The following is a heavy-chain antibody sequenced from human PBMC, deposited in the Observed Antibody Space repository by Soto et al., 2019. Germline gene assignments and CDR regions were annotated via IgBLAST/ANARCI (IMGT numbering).Heavy chain of an antibody. V-gene: IGHV4-61*01. Sequence: KPSETLSLTCTVSGGSVSSGSYYWSWIRQPPGKGLEWIGYIYYSGSTNYNPSLKSRVTISVDTSKNQFSLKLSSVTAADTAVYYCARDRGGIWFGELLDYYYGMDVWGQGTTVTVSS. CDR1: GGSVSSGSYY. J-gene: IGHJ6*02. D-gene: IGHD3-10*01. CDR3: ARDRGGIWFGELLDYYYGMDV. CDR2: IYYSGST.